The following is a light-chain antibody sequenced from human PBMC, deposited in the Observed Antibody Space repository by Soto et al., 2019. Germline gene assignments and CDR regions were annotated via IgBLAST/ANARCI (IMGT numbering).Light chain of an antibody. CDR1: SSDVGGYNY. J-gene: IGLJ1*01. CDR2: EVS. Sequence: QSVLTQPSSASGSPGQSVTISCTGTSSDVGGYNYVSWYQQHPGKAPKLMIYEVSKRPSGVPDRFSGSKSGNTASLTVSGLQAEDEADYYCSSYVGSTKEVFGTGTKVTVL. V-gene: IGLV2-8*01. CDR3: SSYVGSTKEV.